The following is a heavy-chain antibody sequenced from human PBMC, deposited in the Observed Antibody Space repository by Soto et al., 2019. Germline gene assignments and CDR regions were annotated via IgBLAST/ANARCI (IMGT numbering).Heavy chain of an antibody. CDR2: ISGSGGST. J-gene: IGHJ4*02. CDR1: GFTFSSYA. Sequence: GGSLRLSCAASGFTFSSYAMSWVRQAPGKGLEWVSVISGSGGSTYYADSVKGRFTISRDNSKNTLYLQMNSLRAEDTAVYYCAKSAAGGYSYGIDYWGQGTLVTVSS. CDR3: AKSAAGGYSYGIDY. D-gene: IGHD5-18*01. V-gene: IGHV3-23*01.